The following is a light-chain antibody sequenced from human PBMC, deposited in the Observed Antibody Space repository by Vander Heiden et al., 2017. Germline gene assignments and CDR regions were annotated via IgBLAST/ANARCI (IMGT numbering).Light chain of an antibody. V-gene: IGKV3-11*01. Sequence: EIVLTQSPATLSLSPGERATLSCRASQIVSSYLAWYQQKPGQAPRLLIYDASNRATGIPDRFSGSGSGTDFTLTISSLEPEDFAVYYCQQRSSRPPLTFGEGTKVEIK. CDR2: DAS. CDR3: QQRSSRPPLT. J-gene: IGKJ4*01. CDR1: QIVSSY.